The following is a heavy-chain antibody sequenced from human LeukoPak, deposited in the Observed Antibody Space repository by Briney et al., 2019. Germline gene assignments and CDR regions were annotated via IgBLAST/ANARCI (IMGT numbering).Heavy chain of an antibody. Sequence: SETLSLTCTVSGGSISSSSYYWGWIRQPPGKGLEWIGSIYYSGSTYYNPSLKSRVTISVDTSKNQFSLKLSSVTAADTAVYYCARVGWLVDAFDIWGQGTMVTVSS. CDR2: IYYSGST. D-gene: IGHD6-19*01. CDR1: GGSISSSSYY. CDR3: ARVGWLVDAFDI. J-gene: IGHJ3*02. V-gene: IGHV4-39*07.